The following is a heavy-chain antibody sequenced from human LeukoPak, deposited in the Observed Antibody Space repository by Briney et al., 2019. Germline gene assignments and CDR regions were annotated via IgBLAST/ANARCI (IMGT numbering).Heavy chain of an antibody. CDR2: IYYSGST. D-gene: IGHD3-10*01. Sequence: SETPSLTRTLSVGSISIRSYYSGWIRQPPGKRLEWIGSIYYSGSTYYNPSLKSRVTISVDTSKNQFSLKLSSVTAADTAVYHCARESQSVLWFGVHLWGHGTLVTVSS. J-gene: IGHJ4*01. V-gene: IGHV4-39*07. CDR3: ARESQSVLWFGVHL. CDR1: VGSISIRSYY.